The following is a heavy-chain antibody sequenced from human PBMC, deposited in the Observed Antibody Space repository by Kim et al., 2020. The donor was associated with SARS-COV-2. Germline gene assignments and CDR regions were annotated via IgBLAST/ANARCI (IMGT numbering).Heavy chain of an antibody. CDR1: GFTFSSYS. CDR3: ASILLWFGESLKQPFDY. J-gene: IGHJ4*02. Sequence: GGSLRLSCAASGFTFSSYSMNWVRQAPGKGLEWVSYISSSSSTIYYADSVKGRFTISRDNAKNSLYLQMNSLRAEDTAVYYCASILLWFGESLKQPFDYWGQGTLVTVSS. D-gene: IGHD3-10*01. V-gene: IGHV3-48*04. CDR2: ISSSSSTI.